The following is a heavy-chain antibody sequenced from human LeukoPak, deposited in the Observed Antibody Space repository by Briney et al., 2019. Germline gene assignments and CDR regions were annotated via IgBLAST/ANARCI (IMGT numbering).Heavy chain of an antibody. CDR1: GFTFSSYA. Sequence: PGGSLRLSCAASGFTFSSYAMHWVRQAPGKGLEYVSAISSNGGSTYYANSVKGRFTISRDNSKNTLYLQMGSLRAEDTAVYYCAREKQLGYLRATYYFDYWGQGTLVTVSS. CDR3: AREKQLGYLRATYYFDY. D-gene: IGHD6-6*01. CDR2: ISSNGGST. J-gene: IGHJ4*02. V-gene: IGHV3-64*01.